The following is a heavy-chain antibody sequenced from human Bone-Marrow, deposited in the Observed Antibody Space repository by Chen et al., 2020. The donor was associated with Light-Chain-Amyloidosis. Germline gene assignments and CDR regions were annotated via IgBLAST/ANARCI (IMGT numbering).Heavy chain of an antibody. J-gene: IGHJ4*02. Sequence: ELQLEQSGPEVQKPGESLKISCKGSGSTFPNYWIGWVRQMPGKGLEWMGVIYPDDSDARYSPSFEGQVTIAADESITTAYLQGRSLKASDTAMYDCARRRDGYNFDYWGQGTLVTVSS. CDR1: GSTFPNYW. D-gene: IGHD5-12*01. CDR2: IYPDDSDA. V-gene: IGHV5-51*01. CDR3: ARRRDGYNFDY.